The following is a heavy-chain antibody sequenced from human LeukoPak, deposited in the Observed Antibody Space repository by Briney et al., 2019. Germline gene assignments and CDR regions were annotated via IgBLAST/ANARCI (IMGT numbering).Heavy chain of an antibody. CDR3: ARDRGFGGPDY. D-gene: IGHD3-16*01. CDR2: INHSGST. Sequence: SETLSLTCAVYGGSFSGYYWSWIRQPPGKGLEWIGEINHSGSTNYNPSLKSRVTISVDTSKNQFSLKLSSVTAADTAVYYCARDRGFGGPDYWGQGTLVTVSS. V-gene: IGHV4-34*01. J-gene: IGHJ4*02. CDR1: GGSFSGYY.